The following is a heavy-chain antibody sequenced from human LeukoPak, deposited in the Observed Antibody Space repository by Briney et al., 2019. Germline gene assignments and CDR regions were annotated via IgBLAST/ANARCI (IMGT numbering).Heavy chain of an antibody. CDR2: IIPIFGTA. CDR3: ARENSLFYFDY. V-gene: IGHV1-69*05. Sequence: SVKVSCKASGYTFTSYGISWVRQAPGQGLEWMGGIIPIFGTAYYAQKFQGRVTITTDESTSTAYMELSSLRSEDTAVYYCARENSLFYFDYWGQGTLVTVSS. J-gene: IGHJ4*02. CDR1: GYTFTSYG. D-gene: IGHD2/OR15-2a*01.